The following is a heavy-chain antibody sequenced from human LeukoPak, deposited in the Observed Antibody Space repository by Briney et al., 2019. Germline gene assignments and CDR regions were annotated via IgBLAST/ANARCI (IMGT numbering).Heavy chain of an antibody. D-gene: IGHD2-2*01. J-gene: IGHJ4*02. CDR2: IYHSGST. CDR3: ARHRYCSSTSCHSTWDY. CDR1: GYSISSGYY. V-gene: IGHV4-38-2*01. Sequence: SETLSLTCAVSGYSISSGYYWGWIRQPPGKGLVWIGSIYHSGSTYYNPSLKSRVTISVDTSKNQFSLKLSSVTAADTAVYYCARHRYCSSTSCHSTWDYWGQGTLVTVSS.